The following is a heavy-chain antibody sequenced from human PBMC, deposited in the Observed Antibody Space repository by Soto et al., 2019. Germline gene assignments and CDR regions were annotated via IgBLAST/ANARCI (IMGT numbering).Heavy chain of an antibody. V-gene: IGHV3-33*01. D-gene: IGHD3-3*01. CDR3: ARVTLDDFWSGLDYYYGMDV. J-gene: IGHJ6*02. CDR1: GFTFSSYG. CDR2: IWYDGSNK. Sequence: VGSLRLSCAASGFTFSSYGMHWVRQAPGKGLEWVAVIWYDGSNKYYADSVKGRFTISRDNSKNTLYLQMNSLRAEDTAVYYCARVTLDDFWSGLDYYYGMDVWGQGTTVTVSS.